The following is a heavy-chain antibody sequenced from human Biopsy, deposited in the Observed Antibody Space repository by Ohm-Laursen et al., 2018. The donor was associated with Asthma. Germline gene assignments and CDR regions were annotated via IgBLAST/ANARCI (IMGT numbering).Heavy chain of an antibody. V-gene: IGHV3-30*03. CDR2: MTFDGRQT. D-gene: IGHD2-2*01. CDR1: GFSFNSYG. Sequence: SLRLSCAASGFSFNSYGMHWVRQAPGKGLEWVAVMTFDGRQTYYADSVKGRFTISRDNSKNTRYLQMNSLRAEDTAVYYCASPAAPFGGDWFDPWGQGTLVTVSS. CDR3: ASPAAPFGGDWFDP. J-gene: IGHJ5*02.